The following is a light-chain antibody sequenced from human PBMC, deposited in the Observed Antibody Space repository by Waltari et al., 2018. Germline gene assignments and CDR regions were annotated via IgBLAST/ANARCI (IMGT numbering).Light chain of an antibody. CDR3: QSADSSGTYPSV. J-gene: IGLJ3*02. CDR2: KDI. Sequence: SYELTQPPSVSVSPGQPARITCSGDAFPKQYAYWYQQKPGQAPMLLIFKDIDRPSGIPERFSGSSSGTTVTLTISGVQTEDEADYYCQSADSSGTYPSVFGGGTKLTVL. V-gene: IGLV3-25*03. CDR1: AFPKQY.